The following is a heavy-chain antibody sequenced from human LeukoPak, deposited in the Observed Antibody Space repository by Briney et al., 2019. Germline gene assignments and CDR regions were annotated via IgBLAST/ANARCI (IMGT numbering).Heavy chain of an antibody. Sequence: PGGTLRLSCAASGFTFSSYAMSWVRRAPGKGPEWVSAISGSVGSTYYADSVKGRFTISRDNSKNTLYLQMNSLRAEDTAVYYCAKDGQEDPVDYWGQGTLVTVCS. CDR2: ISGSVGST. CDR3: AKDGQEDPVDY. J-gene: IGHJ4*02. CDR1: GFTFSSYA. V-gene: IGHV3-23*01.